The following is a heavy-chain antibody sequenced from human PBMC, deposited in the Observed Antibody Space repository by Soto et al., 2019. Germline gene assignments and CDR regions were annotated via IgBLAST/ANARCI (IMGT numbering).Heavy chain of an antibody. Sequence: GASVKVSCKASGGTFSSYAISWVRQAPGQGLEWMGGIIPIFGTANYAQKFQGRVTITADESTSTAYMELSSLRSEDTAVYYCARARLIDPPTSMGSDFWSGYYPGWGQGTLVTVSS. V-gene: IGHV1-69*13. CDR3: ARARLIDPPTSMGSDFWSGYYPG. CDR2: IIPIFGTA. D-gene: IGHD3-3*01. J-gene: IGHJ4*02. CDR1: GGTFSSYA.